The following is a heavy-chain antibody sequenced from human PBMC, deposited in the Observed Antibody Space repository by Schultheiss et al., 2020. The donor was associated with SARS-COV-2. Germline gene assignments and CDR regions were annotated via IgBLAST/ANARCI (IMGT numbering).Heavy chain of an antibody. Sequence: SETLSLTCAVSGYSISSGGYYWSWIRQHPGKGLEWIGHIFYSGNTYYNPSLKSRVTISVDTSKNQFSLKLSSVTAADTAVYYCARANQGHDYIPPGDYWGQGTLVTVSS. CDR2: IFYSGNT. CDR3: ARANQGHDYIPPGDY. CDR1: GYSISSGGYY. V-gene: IGHV4-31*11. J-gene: IGHJ4*02. D-gene: IGHD3-16*01.